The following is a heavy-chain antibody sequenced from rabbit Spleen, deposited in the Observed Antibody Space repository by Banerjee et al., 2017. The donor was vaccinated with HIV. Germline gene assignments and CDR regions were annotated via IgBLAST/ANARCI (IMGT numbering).Heavy chain of an antibody. CDR3: ARDAAGGGYNAFNL. D-gene: IGHD8-1*01. J-gene: IGHJ4*01. CDR2: IYTGNSGST. V-gene: IGHV1S45*01. Sequence: QEQLVESGGGLVKPGASLTLTCAASGVSFSGSSYMCWVRQAPGKGLEWIACIYTGNSGSTYYASWAKGRFTIFRTSSTTVTLQMTSLTAADTATYFCARDAAGGGYNAFNLWGPGTLVTVS. CDR1: GVSFSGSSY.